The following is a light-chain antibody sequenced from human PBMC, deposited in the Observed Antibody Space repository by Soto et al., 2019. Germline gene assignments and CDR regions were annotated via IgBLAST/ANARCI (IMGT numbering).Light chain of an antibody. CDR1: QSVSSN. J-gene: IGKJ4*01. CDR3: QPYNNWPLT. V-gene: IGKV3-15*01. CDR2: DTS. Sequence: EIVMTQSPATLSVSPGERATLSCRASQSVSSNLAWYQHKPGQTPRLLIYDTSTRATGVPTRFSGSRSGAEFTLTINSLQSEDFAVYYCQPYNNWPLTFGGGTKVDI.